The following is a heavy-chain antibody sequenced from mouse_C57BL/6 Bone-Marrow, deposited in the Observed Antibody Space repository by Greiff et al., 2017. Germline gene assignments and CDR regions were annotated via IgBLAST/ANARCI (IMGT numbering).Heavy chain of an antibody. V-gene: IGHV1-81*01. D-gene: IGHD1-1*01. CDR3: DYYGRSYFDY. Sequence: VQLQQPGAELVRPGASVKLSCKASGYTFTSYGMSWVKQRTGQGLEWIGEIYPSDGNTYYNEKFKGKATLTADKSSSTAYMQLSSLTSEDSAVYFCDYYGRSYFDYWGQGTTLTVSS. J-gene: IGHJ2*01. CDR1: GYTFTSYG. CDR2: IYPSDGNT.